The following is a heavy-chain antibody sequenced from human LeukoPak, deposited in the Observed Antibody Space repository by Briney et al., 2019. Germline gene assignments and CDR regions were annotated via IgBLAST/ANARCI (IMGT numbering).Heavy chain of an antibody. CDR1: GFTFSSHR. CDR2: ISSTSAYI. J-gene: IGHJ4*01. Sequence: GGSLRLSCAASGFTFSSHRIHWFRQAPGRGLQWVSSISSTSAYIDYADSVKGRFTISRDNAKNSLFLQMNSLRVEDTAMYYCATGVTLDYWGHGTLVAVSS. D-gene: IGHD3-10*01. V-gene: IGHV3-21*01. CDR3: ATGVTLDY.